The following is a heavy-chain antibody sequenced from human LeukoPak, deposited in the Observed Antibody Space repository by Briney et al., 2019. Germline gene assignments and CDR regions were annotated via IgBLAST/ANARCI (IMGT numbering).Heavy chain of an antibody. J-gene: IGHJ2*01. V-gene: IGHV3-72*01. CDR2: IRNKANSYSI. CDR3: VRVMLGSSKFFDL. D-gene: IGHD1-26*01. CDR1: GSTFSHYY. Sequence: GGSLRLSCAGSGSTFSHYYIDWVRQAPGKGLEWVARIRNKANSYSIEYAASVKGRFTISRDDSKNSVYLQMNSLKSEDTADYYCVRVMLGSSKFFDLWGRGTLVTVSS.